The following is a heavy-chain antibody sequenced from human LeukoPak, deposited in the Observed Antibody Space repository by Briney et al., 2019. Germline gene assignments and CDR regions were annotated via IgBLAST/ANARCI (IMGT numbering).Heavy chain of an antibody. D-gene: IGHD3-10*02. Sequence: GGSLRLSCAASGFTFSSYSMNWVRQAPGKGLEWVSSISTSSIYIYYADSVKGRFTISRDNAKNSLYLQLNSLRAEDTAVYYCAELGITMIGGVWGKGTTVTISS. CDR1: GFTFSSYS. CDR2: ISTSSIYI. V-gene: IGHV3-21*01. J-gene: IGHJ6*04. CDR3: AELGITMIGGV.